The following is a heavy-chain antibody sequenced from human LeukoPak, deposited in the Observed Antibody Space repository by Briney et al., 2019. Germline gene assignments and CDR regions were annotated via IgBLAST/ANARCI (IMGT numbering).Heavy chain of an antibody. CDR3: ARHDGGCTNGVCYPDY. CDR2: IYYSGST. J-gene: IGHJ4*02. V-gene: IGHV4-39*01. CDR1: GGSISSSSYY. Sequence: SETLSLTCTVSGGSISSSSYYWGWIRQPPGKGLEWIGSIYYSGSTYYNPSLKSRVTISVDTSKNQFSLKLSSVTAADTAVYYCARHDGGCTNGVCYPDYWGQGTLVTVSS. D-gene: IGHD2-8*01.